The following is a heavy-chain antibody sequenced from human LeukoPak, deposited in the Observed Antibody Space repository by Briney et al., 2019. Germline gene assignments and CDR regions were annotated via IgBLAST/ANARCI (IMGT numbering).Heavy chain of an antibody. CDR3: GRVAGGSWYHFDY. D-gene: IGHD2-8*02. CDR2: INLNSGVT. V-gene: IGHV1-2*02. Sequence: ASVEVSCKASGYTFTDYYMHWVRQAPGQGLEWMGWINLNSGVTNYTQNFQGRVTMTAATSISTAETELSSLRSDDTAEYYCGRVAGGSWYHFDYWGQGTVVTVSS. J-gene: IGHJ4*02. CDR1: GYTFTDYY.